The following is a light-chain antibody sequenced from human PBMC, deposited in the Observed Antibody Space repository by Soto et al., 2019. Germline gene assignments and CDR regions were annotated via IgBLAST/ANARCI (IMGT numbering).Light chain of an antibody. J-gene: IGLJ2*01. Sequence: QSALTQPPSASGSPGQSVTISCTGTSSDVGTYTYVSWYQQYPGKAPKLLIYEVSKRPSGVPDRFSGSKSGNTASLTVSGLQAEEEEAYYSRSKVVGTNLRFFGGGTTLTVL. CDR1: SSDVGTYTY. CDR2: EVS. CDR3: RSKVVGTNLRF. V-gene: IGLV2-8*01.